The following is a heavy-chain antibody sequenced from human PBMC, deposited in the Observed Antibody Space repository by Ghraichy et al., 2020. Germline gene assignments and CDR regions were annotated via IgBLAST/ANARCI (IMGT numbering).Heavy chain of an antibody. CDR1: GFTFDDYT. CDR2: ISWDGGST. CDR3: AKDMKDSSGSYYYYGMDV. Sequence: GGSLRLSCAASGFTFDDYTMHWVRQAPGKGLEWVSLISWDGGSTYYADSVKGRFTISRDNSKNSLYLQMNSLRTEDTALYYCAKDMKDSSGSYYYYGMDVWGQGTTVPVSS. V-gene: IGHV3-43*01. J-gene: IGHJ6*02. D-gene: IGHD6-19*01.